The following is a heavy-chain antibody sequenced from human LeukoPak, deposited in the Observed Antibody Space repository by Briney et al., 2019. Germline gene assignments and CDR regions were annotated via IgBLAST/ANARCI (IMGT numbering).Heavy chain of an antibody. CDR2: IIPIFGTA. J-gene: IGHJ5*02. V-gene: IGHV1-69*05. CDR1: GGTFSSYA. Sequence: ASVKVSCKASGGTFSSYAISWVRQAPGQGLEWMGGIIPIFGTANYAQKFQGRVTITMDESTSTAYMELSSLRSEDTAVYYCARNPGNWFDPWGQGTLVTVSS. CDR3: ARNPGNWFDP.